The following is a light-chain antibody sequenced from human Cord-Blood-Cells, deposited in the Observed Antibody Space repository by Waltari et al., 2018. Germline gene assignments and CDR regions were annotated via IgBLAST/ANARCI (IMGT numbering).Light chain of an antibody. CDR2: EVS. Sequence: SALPHPAPVSGSLGQSITISSPGTSSAVGGYTYVSCYQQHPGKAPKLMIYEVSNRPSGVSNRFSGSKSGNTASLTISGLQAEDEADYYCSSYTSSSTLVVFGGGTKLTVL. J-gene: IGLJ2*01. CDR1: SSAVGGYTY. V-gene: IGLV2-14*01. CDR3: SSYTSSSTLVV.